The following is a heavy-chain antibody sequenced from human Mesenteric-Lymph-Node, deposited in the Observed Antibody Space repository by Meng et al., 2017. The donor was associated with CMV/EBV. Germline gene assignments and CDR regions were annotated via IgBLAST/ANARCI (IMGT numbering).Heavy chain of an antibody. V-gene: IGHV3-11*01. CDR1: GFSISDYY. CDR3: ARASWGWN. J-gene: IGHJ4*02. Sequence: LSLSCAVFGFSISDYYMSWIRQAPGKGLEWVSYISPTGDTIYYADSVKGRFTVSRDNAKNSLYLQIRSLRAEDTAVYYCARASWGWNWGQGTLVTVSS. CDR2: ISPTGDTI. D-gene: IGHD3-16*01.